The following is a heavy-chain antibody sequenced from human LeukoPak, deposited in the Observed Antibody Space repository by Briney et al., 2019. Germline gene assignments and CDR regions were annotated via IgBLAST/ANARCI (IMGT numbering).Heavy chain of an antibody. D-gene: IGHD6-13*01. J-gene: IGHJ3*02. CDR3: ARDVAAAGQGAFDI. Sequence: PSETLPLTCTVSGGSISSYYWSWIRQPPGKGLEWIGYIYYSGSTNYNPSLKGRVTISVDTSKNQFSLKLSSVTAADTAVYYCARDVAAAGQGAFDIWGQGTMDTVSS. CDR2: IYYSGST. CDR1: GGSISSYY. V-gene: IGHV4-59*01.